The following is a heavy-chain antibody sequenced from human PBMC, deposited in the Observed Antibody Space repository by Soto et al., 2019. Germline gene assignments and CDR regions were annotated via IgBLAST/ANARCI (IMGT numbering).Heavy chain of an antibody. D-gene: IGHD5-12*01. CDR3: ASLRNGYNYWNYFDY. CDR1: GGTFSSYA. Sequence: QVQLVQSGAEVKKPGSSVKVSCKASGGTFSSYAISWVRQAPGQGLEWMGGIIPIFGTANYAQKLQGRVTITADESTSTAYMELSSLRSEDTAVYYCASLRNGYNYWNYFDYWGQGTLVTVSS. J-gene: IGHJ4*02. V-gene: IGHV1-69*01. CDR2: IIPIFGTA.